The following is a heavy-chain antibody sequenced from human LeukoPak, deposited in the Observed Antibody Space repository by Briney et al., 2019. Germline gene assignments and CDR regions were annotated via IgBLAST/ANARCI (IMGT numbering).Heavy chain of an antibody. Sequence: GGSLGLSCAASGFTFSSYAMHWVRQAPGKGLEWVAVISYDGSNKYYADSVKGRFTISRDNSKNTLYLQMNSLRAEDTAVYYCARGGASREFDPWGQGTLVTVSS. CDR1: GFTFSSYA. V-gene: IGHV3-30*04. D-gene: IGHD6-13*01. CDR2: ISYDGSNK. J-gene: IGHJ5*02. CDR3: ARGGASREFDP.